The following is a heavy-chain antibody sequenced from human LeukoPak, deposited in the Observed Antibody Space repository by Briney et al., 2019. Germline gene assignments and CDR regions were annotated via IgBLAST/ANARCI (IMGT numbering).Heavy chain of an antibody. CDR2: ISGSGGST. CDR1: GFTFSSYA. Sequence: PGGSLRLSCAASGFTFSSYAMSWVRQAPGKGLELVSAISGSGGSTYYADSVKGRFTISRDNSKNTLDLQMNSLRAEDTAVYYCAKDPRVVIIPEAAIDYWGQGTLVTVSS. D-gene: IGHD3-3*01. V-gene: IGHV3-23*01. J-gene: IGHJ4*02. CDR3: AKDPRVVIIPEAAIDY.